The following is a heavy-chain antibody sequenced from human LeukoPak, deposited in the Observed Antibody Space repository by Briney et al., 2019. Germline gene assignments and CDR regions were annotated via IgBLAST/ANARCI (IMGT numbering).Heavy chain of an antibody. CDR1: DYSISSGYY. J-gene: IGHJ4*02. D-gene: IGHD5-18*01. CDR2: IYHSGNN. Sequence: PSETLSLTCAVSDYSISSGYYWGWVRQPPGKGLEWIGSIYHSGNNYYNPSLKSRVTISVDTSKNQFSLKLSSVTAADTAVYYCARDLVRGYSYGVFDYWGQGTLVTVSS. V-gene: IGHV4-38-2*01. CDR3: ARDLVRGYSYGVFDY.